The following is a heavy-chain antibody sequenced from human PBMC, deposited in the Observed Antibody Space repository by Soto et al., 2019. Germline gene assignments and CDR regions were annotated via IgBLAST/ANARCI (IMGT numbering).Heavy chain of an antibody. J-gene: IGHJ3*02. Sequence: PGGSLRLSCTASGFTFGDYAMSWVRQAPGKGLEWVGFIRSKAYGGTTEYAASVKGRFTISRDDSKSIAYLQMNSLKTEDTAVYYCNRQLPEDAFDIWGQGTMVTVSS. CDR1: GFTFGDYA. D-gene: IGHD1-7*01. V-gene: IGHV3-49*04. CDR2: IRSKAYGGTT. CDR3: NRQLPEDAFDI.